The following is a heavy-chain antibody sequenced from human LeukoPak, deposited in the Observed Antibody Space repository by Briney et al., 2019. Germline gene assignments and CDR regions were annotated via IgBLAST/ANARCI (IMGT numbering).Heavy chain of an antibody. Sequence: SVKVSCKASGGTFSSYAISWVRQAPGQGLEWMGGIIPIFGTANYAQKFQGRDTITADESTSTAYMELSSLRSEDTAVYYCASGIAAAGLFDYWGQGTLVTVSS. D-gene: IGHD6-13*01. J-gene: IGHJ4*02. V-gene: IGHV1-69*13. CDR3: ASGIAAAGLFDY. CDR2: IIPIFGTA. CDR1: GGTFSSYA.